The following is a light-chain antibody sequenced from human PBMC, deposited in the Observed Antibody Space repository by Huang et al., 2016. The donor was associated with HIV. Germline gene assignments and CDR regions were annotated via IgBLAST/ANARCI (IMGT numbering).Light chain of an antibody. CDR3: QQYDDWPPWT. V-gene: IGKV3-15*01. J-gene: IGKJ1*01. CDR1: QNISR. Sequence: EIVMTQSPATLSVSPGERAILSCRASQNISRLAWYQQKSGQSPRLLIYDASSRATGIRARFSGSGSGTEFTLTVSSLQSEDFALYYCQQYDDWPPWTFGPGTQVDIK. CDR2: DAS.